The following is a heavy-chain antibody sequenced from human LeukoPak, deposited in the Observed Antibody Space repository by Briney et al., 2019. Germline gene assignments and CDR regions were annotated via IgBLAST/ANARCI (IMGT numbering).Heavy chain of an antibody. CDR1: GFTFSSYA. CDR2: ISGSGGTGI. CDR3: AREGQGSNWAAEYFQN. V-gene: IGHV3-23*01. J-gene: IGHJ1*01. D-gene: IGHD6-13*01. Sequence: GGSLRLSCAASGFTFSSYAMSWVRQAPGKGPEWVSAISGSGGTGIYYADSVKGRFTISRDNSKNTLFLQMNSLRADDTAVYYCAREGQGSNWAAEYFQNWGQGTLVTVSS.